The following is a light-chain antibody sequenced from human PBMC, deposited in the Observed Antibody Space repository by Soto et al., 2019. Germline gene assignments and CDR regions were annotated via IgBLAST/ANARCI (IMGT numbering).Light chain of an antibody. Sequence: EIVLTQSPGTLSLSPGERATLSCRASQSVSSSYLAWYQQKPGQAPRLLIYGASSRATGIPDRFSGSGSGTDFTLTISRLEPEDFAVYSCQQYGSSSGYTFGQGTKLEIK. J-gene: IGKJ2*01. CDR2: GAS. V-gene: IGKV3-20*01. CDR1: QSVSSSY. CDR3: QQYGSSSGYT.